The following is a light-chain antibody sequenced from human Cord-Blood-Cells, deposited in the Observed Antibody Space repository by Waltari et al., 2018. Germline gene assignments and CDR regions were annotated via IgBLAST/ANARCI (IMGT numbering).Light chain of an antibody. Sequence: CRASQSISSYLNWYQQKPGKAPKLLIYAASSLQSGVPSRFSGSGSGTDFTLTISSLQPEDFATYYCQQSYSTLLYTFGQGTKLEIK. J-gene: IGKJ2*01. CDR1: QSISSY. CDR3: QQSYSTLLYT. V-gene: IGKV1-39*01. CDR2: AAS.